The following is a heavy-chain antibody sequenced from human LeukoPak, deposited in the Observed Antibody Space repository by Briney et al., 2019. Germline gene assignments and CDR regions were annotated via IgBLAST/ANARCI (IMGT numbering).Heavy chain of an antibody. CDR1: GFTVSSNY. CDR2: IYSGGST. J-gene: IGHJ4*02. V-gene: IGHV3-53*01. D-gene: IGHD3-3*01. CDR3: ARATPSGGYYSHFDY. Sequence: GGSLRLSCAASGFTVSSNYMSWVRQAPGKGLEWVSVIYSGGSTYYADSVKGRFTISRDNSKNTLYLQMNSLRAEDTAVYYCARATPSGGYYSHFDYWGQGTLVTVSS.